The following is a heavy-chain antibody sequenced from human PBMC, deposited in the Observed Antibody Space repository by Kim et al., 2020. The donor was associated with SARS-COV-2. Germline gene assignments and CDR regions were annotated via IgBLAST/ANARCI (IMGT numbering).Heavy chain of an antibody. D-gene: IGHD5-18*01. CDR3: ARPGYSYGSYYFDY. Sequence: ADAVKGRFTISRDNSKNTLYLQMNSRRAEDTSVYYCARPGYSYGSYYFDYWGQGTLVTVSS. V-gene: IGHV3-66*04. J-gene: IGHJ4*02.